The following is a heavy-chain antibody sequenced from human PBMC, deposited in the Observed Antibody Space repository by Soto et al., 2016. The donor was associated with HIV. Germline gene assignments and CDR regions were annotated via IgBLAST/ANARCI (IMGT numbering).Heavy chain of an antibody. Sequence: QVQLVQSGAEVKKPGASVKVSCKASGYTFTGYYMHWVRQAPGQGLEWMGWINPNSGGTNYAQEFQGRVTMTRDTSISTAYMELSRLGSDDTAVYYCARGFGRIQLPSAYWGQGTLVTVSS. D-gene: IGHD5-18*01. V-gene: IGHV1-2*02. CDR1: GYTFTGYY. CDR2: INPNSGGT. J-gene: IGHJ4*02. CDR3: ARGFGRIQLPSAY.